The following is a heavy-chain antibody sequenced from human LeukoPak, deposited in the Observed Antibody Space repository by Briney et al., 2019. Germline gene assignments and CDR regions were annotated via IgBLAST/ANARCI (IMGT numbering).Heavy chain of an antibody. CDR3: ARSMTYRSTWYTDY. D-gene: IGHD6-13*01. Sequence: PSETLSLTCTVSGDSISSYYWSWIRQPPGKGLEWIGYIYNSGSTNYNPSLKSRVTISVDTSKNQFSLKLSSVTAADTAVYYCARSMTYRSTWYTDYWGQGTLVTVSS. CDR2: IYNSGST. CDR1: GDSISSYY. V-gene: IGHV4-59*08. J-gene: IGHJ4*02.